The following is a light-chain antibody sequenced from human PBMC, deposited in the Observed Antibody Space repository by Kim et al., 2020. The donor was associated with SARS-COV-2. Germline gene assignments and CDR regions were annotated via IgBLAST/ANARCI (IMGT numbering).Light chain of an antibody. CDR1: SLRSYY. CDR3: NSRDSSGNQVV. J-gene: IGLJ2*01. V-gene: IGLV3-19*01. CDR2: GKN. Sequence: SSELTQDPAVSVALGQTVRITCQGDSLRSYYASWYQQKPGQAPVLVIYGKNNRPSGIPDRFSGSSSGNTASLNITGAQAEDEADYYCNSRDSSGNQVVFG.